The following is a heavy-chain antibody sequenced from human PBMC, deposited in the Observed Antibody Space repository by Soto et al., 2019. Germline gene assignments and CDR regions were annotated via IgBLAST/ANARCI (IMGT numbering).Heavy chain of an antibody. Sequence: SETLSLTCIVSGGSVSGSSSYWNWIRQPPGKGLEWIGYIYYTGSTNYHPSLRSRVTISIEASKNQFSLRLSSVTTADTAIYYCARVSEVRGYHHFDPCGQGTRVTVPS. CDR1: GGSVSGSSSY. CDR2: IYYTGST. CDR3: ARVSEVRGYHHFDP. J-gene: IGHJ5*02. D-gene: IGHD3-16*02. V-gene: IGHV4-61*01.